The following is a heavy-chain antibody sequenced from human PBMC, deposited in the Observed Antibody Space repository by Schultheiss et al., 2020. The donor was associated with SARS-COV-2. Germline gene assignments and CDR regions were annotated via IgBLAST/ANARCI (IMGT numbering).Heavy chain of an antibody. D-gene: IGHD6-13*01. Sequence: ASVKVSCKASGYTFTGYYMHWVRQAPGQGLEWMGWINPNSGGTNYAQKFQGRVTITADKSTSTAYMELSSLRSEDTAVYYCARGGSSSWYGVYGMDVWGQGTTVTVSS. CDR3: ARGGSSSWYGVYGMDV. CDR1: GYTFTGYY. CDR2: INPNSGGT. J-gene: IGHJ6*02. V-gene: IGHV1-2*02.